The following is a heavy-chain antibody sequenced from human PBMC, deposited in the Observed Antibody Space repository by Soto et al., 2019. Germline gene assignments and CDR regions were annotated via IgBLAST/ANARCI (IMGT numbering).Heavy chain of an antibody. J-gene: IGHJ4*02. CDR3: ARAWSGYDFYFDY. CDR1: GGTFSSYT. Sequence: SVKVSCKASGGTFSSYTISWVRQAPGQGLEWMGRIIPILGIANYAQKFQGRVTITADRSTSTAYMELSSLRSEDTAVYYCARAWSGYDFYFDYWGQGTLVTVSS. D-gene: IGHD5-12*01. CDR2: IIPILGIA. V-gene: IGHV1-69*02.